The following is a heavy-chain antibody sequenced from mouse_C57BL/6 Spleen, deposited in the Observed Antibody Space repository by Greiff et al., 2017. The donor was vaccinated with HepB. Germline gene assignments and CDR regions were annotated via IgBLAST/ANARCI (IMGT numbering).Heavy chain of an antibody. CDR1: GYTFTGYW. D-gene: IGHD1-1*01. Sequence: QVQLQQSGAELMKPGASVKLSCKATGYTFTGYWIEWVKQRPGHGLEWIGEILPGSGSTNYNEKFKGKATFTADTSSNTAYMQLSSLTTEDSAIYYCARVLYYYGSSPLYAMDYWGQGTSVTVSS. CDR3: ARVLYYYGSSPLYAMDY. CDR2: ILPGSGST. V-gene: IGHV1-9*01. J-gene: IGHJ4*01.